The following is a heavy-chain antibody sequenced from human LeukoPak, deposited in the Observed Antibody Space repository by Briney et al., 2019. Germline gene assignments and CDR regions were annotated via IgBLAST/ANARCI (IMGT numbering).Heavy chain of an antibody. CDR3: VTDRSYGLLGS. CDR1: GNSLTELS. CDR2: FGPEDGEGET. J-gene: IGHJ4*02. V-gene: IGHV1-24*01. D-gene: IGHD5-18*01. Sequence: ASVTVSFKVSGNSLTELSMHWVRQAPGKGLEWMGSFGPEDGEGETIYAQRFQGRVTMTEDTSTNTAYMELSSLRSEDTAVYYCVTDRSYGLLGSWGQGTLVTVSS.